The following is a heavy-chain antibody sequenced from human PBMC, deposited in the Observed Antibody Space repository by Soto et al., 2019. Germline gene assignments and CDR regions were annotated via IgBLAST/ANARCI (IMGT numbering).Heavy chain of an antibody. CDR1: GFTFSSYA. V-gene: IGHV3-23*01. J-gene: IGHJ6*02. CDR3: ATNSGYDSFYYYGMDV. D-gene: IGHD5-12*01. Sequence: GGSLRLSCAASGFTFSSYAMSWVRQAPGKGLEWVSAISGSGGSTYYADSVKGRFTISRDNSKNTLYLQMNSLRAEDTAVYYCATNSGYDSFYYYGMDVWGQGTTVTVSS. CDR2: ISGSGGST.